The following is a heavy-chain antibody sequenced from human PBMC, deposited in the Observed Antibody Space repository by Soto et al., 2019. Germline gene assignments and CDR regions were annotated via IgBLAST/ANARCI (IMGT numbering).Heavy chain of an antibody. CDR3: ARDLPRYCSGGSCYYQENWFDP. J-gene: IGHJ5*02. V-gene: IGHV6-1*01. CDR1: GDSVSSNSAA. Sequence: SQTLSLTCAISGDSVSSNSAAWNWIRQSPSRGLEWLGRTYYRSKWYNDYAVSVKSRITINPDTSKNQFSLQLNSVTPEDTAVYYCARDLPRYCSGGSCYYQENWFDPWGQGTLVTVSS. CDR2: TYYRSKWYN. D-gene: IGHD2-15*01.